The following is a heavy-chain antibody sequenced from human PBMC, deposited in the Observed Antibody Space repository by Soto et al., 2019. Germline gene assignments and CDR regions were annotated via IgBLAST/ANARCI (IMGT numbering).Heavy chain of an antibody. CDR1: GYTFTSYG. V-gene: IGHV1-18*01. Sequence: ASVKVSCKASGYTFTSYGISWVRQAPGQGLEWMGWISAYNGNTNYAQKFQGRVTITADESTSTAYMELSSLRSEDTAVYYCARDRAATVFGYAFDIWGQGTMVTVSS. CDR3: ARDRAATVFGYAFDI. CDR2: ISAYNGNT. J-gene: IGHJ3*02. D-gene: IGHD2-15*01.